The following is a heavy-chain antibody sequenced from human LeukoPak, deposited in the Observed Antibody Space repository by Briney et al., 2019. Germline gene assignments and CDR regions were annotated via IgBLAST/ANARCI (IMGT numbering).Heavy chain of an antibody. Sequence: GGSLRLSCAASGFTFSSYGMHWVRQAPGKGLEWVAFIRYDGSNKYYADSVKGRFTISRDNSKNTLYLQMSGLRAEDTAVYYCAKDRETSSTSPNWFDSWGQGTLVTVSS. CDR3: AKDRETSSTSPNWFDS. D-gene: IGHD2-2*01. CDR2: IRYDGSNK. CDR1: GFTFSSYG. V-gene: IGHV3-30*02. J-gene: IGHJ5*01.